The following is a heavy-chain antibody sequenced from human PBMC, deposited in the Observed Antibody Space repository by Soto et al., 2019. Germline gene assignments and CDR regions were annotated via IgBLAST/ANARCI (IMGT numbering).Heavy chain of an antibody. Sequence: NPSETLSLTCSVSGDSISSYYWSWIRQAPGKGLEWIGYIYSPGSSNYNPSLNGRATISVDTSKKQFSLKLTSVTAADTAVYYCVSSVKVGELSFNPGLFDYWGQGTPVTVSS. J-gene: IGHJ4*02. CDR2: IYSPGSS. CDR1: GDSISSYY. V-gene: IGHV4-59*12. D-gene: IGHD3-16*02. CDR3: VSSVKVGELSFNPGLFDY.